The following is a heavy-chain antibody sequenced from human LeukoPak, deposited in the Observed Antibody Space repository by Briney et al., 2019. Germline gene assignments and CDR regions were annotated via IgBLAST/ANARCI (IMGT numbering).Heavy chain of an antibody. CDR3: ARGPGVVLDYYGMDV. CDR2: IYHSGST. J-gene: IGHJ6*02. D-gene: IGHD3-10*01. CDR1: GGSISSSNW. Sequence: SETLSLTCAVSGGSISSSNWWSWVRQPPGKGLEWIGEIYHSGSTNYNPSLKSRVTISVDTSKNQFSLKLSSVTAADTAVYYCARGPGVVLDYYGMDVWGQGTTVTVSS. V-gene: IGHV4-4*02.